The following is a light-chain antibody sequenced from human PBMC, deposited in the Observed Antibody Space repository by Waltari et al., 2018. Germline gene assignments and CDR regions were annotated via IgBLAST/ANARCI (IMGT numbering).Light chain of an antibody. J-gene: IGKJ3*01. CDR3: QQLNSLFT. CDR1: QGISSY. V-gene: IGKV1-9*01. CDR2: AAS. Sequence: DIQLTQSPSFLSASVGDRVIITCRASQGISSYLAWYQQKPGKAPKLLIYAASTLQSGVPSRFSASGSGTEFTLTISSRQPEDFATYYCQQLNSLFTFGPGTKVDIK.